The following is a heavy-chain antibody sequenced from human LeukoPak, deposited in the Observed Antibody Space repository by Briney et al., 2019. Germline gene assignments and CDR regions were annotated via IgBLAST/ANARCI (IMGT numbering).Heavy chain of an antibody. CDR3: AKDFRGPAAFFG. CDR1: GFTFSSYG. V-gene: IGHV3-30*02. D-gene: IGHD2-2*01. Sequence: PGGSLRLSCAASGFTFSSYGMHWVRQAPGKGLEGVAFIRYDGSNKYYADSVKGRFTISRDNSKNTLYLQMNSLRAEDTAVYYCAKDFRGPAAFFGWGQGTLVTVSS. J-gene: IGHJ4*02. CDR2: IRYDGSNK.